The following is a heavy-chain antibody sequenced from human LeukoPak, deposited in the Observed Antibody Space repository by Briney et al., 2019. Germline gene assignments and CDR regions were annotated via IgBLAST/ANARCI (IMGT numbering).Heavy chain of an antibody. CDR3: ARRMRFLEWLRSHWFDP. Sequence: NHSGSTNYNPSLKSRVTISVDASKNQFSLKLSSVTAADTAVYYCARRMRFLEWLRSHWFDPWGQGTLVTVSS. D-gene: IGHD3-3*01. V-gene: IGHV4-34*01. J-gene: IGHJ5*02. CDR2: NHSGST.